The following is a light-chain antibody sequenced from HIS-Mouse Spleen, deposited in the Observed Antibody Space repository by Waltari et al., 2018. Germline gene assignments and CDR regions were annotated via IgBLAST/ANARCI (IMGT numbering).Light chain of an antibody. J-gene: IGLJ2*01. V-gene: IGLV3-10*01. CDR2: EDS. CDR1: ALPKKY. CDR3: YSTDSSGNHRV. Sequence: SYELTQPPSVSVSPGQTARITCSGDALPKKYAYWYQQKSGQAPVLVIYEDSKRPSGIPRGFSGYSSGTMATLTISGAQVEYEADYYCYSTDSSGNHRVFGGGTKLTVL.